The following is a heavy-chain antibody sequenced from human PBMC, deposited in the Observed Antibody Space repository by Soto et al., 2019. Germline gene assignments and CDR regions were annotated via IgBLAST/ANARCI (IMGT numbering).Heavy chain of an antibody. J-gene: IGHJ4*02. Sequence: EVQVVESGGGLVQPGGSLRLSCAASGFFVTNYYMSWFRQAPGKGLGWVSVIYRGGDIYYADSVQGRFATSRDTSRNSLDLQMNSLRVEDTAVYYCARDRRDGDTMWGQGVVVTVSS. CDR2: IYRGGDI. V-gene: IGHV3-66*01. CDR1: GFFVTNYY. CDR3: ARDRRDGDTM. D-gene: IGHD3-3*01.